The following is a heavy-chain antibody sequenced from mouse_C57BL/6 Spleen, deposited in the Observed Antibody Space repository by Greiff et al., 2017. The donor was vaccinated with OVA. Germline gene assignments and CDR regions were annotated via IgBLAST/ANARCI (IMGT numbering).Heavy chain of an antibody. CDR2: IDPSDSYT. D-gene: IGHD1-1*01. CDR3: ARNYGSSYGYFDV. CDR1: GYTFTSYW. J-gene: IGHJ1*03. Sequence: QVQLKQPGAELVMPGASVKLSCKASGYTFTSYWMHWVKQRPGQGLEWIGEIDPSDSYTNYNQKFKGKSTLTVDKSSSTAYMQRSSLTSEDSAVYYCARNYGSSYGYFDVWGTGTTVTVSS. V-gene: IGHV1-69*01.